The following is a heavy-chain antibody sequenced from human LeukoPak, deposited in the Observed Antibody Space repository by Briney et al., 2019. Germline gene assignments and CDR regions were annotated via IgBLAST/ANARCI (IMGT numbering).Heavy chain of an antibody. J-gene: IGHJ4*02. Sequence: ASVKVSCKASGYTFTSYGISWVRQAPGQGLEWMGWISAYNGNTNHAQKLQGRVTMTTDTSTSTAYMELRSLRSDDTAVYYCARDASLTYYYDSSGLLLIDYWGQGTLVTVSS. V-gene: IGHV1-18*01. CDR2: ISAYNGNT. CDR1: GYTFTSYG. CDR3: ARDASLTYYYDSSGLLLIDY. D-gene: IGHD3-22*01.